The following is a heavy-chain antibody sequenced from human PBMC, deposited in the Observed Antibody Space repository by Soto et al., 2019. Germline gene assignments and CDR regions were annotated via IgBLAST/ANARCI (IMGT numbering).Heavy chain of an antibody. J-gene: IGHJ4*02. V-gene: IGHV4-34*01. D-gene: IGHD5-18*01. Sequence: SETLSLTCAVYGGSFIGYYWSWMRQPPGKGLEWIGEINHSGSTNYNPSLKSRVTISVDTSKNQFSLKLSSVTAADTAVYYCARAHGYSYGYSRFDYWGQGTLVTVSS. CDR1: GGSFIGYY. CDR3: ARAHGYSYGYSRFDY. CDR2: INHSGST.